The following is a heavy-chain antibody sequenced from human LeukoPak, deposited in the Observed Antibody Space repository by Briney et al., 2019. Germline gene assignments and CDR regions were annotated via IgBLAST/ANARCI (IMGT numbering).Heavy chain of an antibody. Sequence: SETLSLTCTVSGGSISSSSYYWGWIRQPPGKGLEWIVSIYYSGSTYYNPSLKSRFTISVYTSKNQFSLKLSSVTAADTAVYYCARHDSSVIIDYWGQGTLVTVSS. CDR2: IYYSGST. J-gene: IGHJ4*02. D-gene: IGHD3-22*01. CDR1: GGSISSSSYY. CDR3: ARHDSSVIIDY. V-gene: IGHV4-39*01.